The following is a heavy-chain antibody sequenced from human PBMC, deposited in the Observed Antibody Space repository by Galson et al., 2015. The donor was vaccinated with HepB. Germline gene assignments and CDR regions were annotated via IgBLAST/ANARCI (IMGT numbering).Heavy chain of an antibody. Sequence: SLRLSCAASGFTFSSYSMNWVRQAPGKGLEWVSSISSSSSYIYYADSVKGRFTISRDNAKNSLYLQMNSLGAEDTAVYYCAREVDYYYMDVWGKGTTVTVSS. CDR1: GFTFSSYS. D-gene: IGHD1-26*01. V-gene: IGHV3-21*01. J-gene: IGHJ6*03. CDR3: AREVDYYYMDV. CDR2: ISSSSSYI.